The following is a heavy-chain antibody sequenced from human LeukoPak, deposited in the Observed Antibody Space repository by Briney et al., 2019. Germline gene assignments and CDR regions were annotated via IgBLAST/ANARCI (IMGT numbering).Heavy chain of an antibody. D-gene: IGHD3-10*01. CDR3: ARALWFGESLPASHDYGMDV. CDR1: GFTFSSYW. J-gene: IGHJ6*02. V-gene: IGHV3-7*01. CDR2: IKQDGSEK. Sequence: PGGSLRLSCAASGFTFSSYWMSWVRQAPGKGLEWVANIKQDGSEKYYVDSVKGRFTISRDNAKNSLYLQMNSLRAEDTAVYYCARALWFGESLPASHDYGMDVWGQGTTVTVSS.